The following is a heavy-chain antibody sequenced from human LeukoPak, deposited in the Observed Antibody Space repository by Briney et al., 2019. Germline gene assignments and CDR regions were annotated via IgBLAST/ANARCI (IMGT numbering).Heavy chain of an antibody. CDR2: IYYSGST. CDR3: ARPANAGSLFDY. V-gene: IGHV4-39*01. Sequence: PSETLSLTCTVSGGSISTSSYYWGWIRQPPGKGLDWIGTIYYSGSTSYNPTLRSRLTVSVDTSKNQFSLKLSSVTAADTAVYYCARPANAGSLFDYWGPGTLVAASS. D-gene: IGHD6-13*01. J-gene: IGHJ4*02. CDR1: GGSISTSSYY.